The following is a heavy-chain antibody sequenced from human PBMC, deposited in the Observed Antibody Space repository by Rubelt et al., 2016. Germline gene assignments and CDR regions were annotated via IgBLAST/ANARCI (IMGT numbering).Heavy chain of an antibody. J-gene: IGHJ4*02. Sequence: EVQLVESGGGLGQPGGSLRLSCAASGFTFSSYTMAWVRQGPGKGLEWVSVIGPGGDITYYADSVKGRFTISRDNSRNTVYLQMNSLRVEDTAVYYCVKGRGYSGYDGTPVDYWGQGTLVTVSS. CDR1: GFTFSSYT. CDR2: IGPGGDIT. V-gene: IGHV3-23*04. CDR3: VKGRGYSGYDGTPVDY. D-gene: IGHD5-12*01.